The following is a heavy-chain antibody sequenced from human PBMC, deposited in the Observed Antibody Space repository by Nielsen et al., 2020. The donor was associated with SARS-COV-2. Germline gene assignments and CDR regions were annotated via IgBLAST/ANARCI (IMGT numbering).Heavy chain of an antibody. V-gene: IGHV1-46*04. J-gene: IGHJ6*02. CDR1: GYTFTNYW. CDR3: ARARATIFGLVMSYGMDV. CDR2: MDPSSGST. D-gene: IGHD3/OR15-3a*01. Sequence: ASVKVSCKASGYTFTNYWIHWVRQAPGQGLEWMGIMDPSSGSTRYAQKLQGRVTMTRDASISTVYMELTSDDTAVYYCARARATIFGLVMSYGMDVWGQGTTVAVSS.